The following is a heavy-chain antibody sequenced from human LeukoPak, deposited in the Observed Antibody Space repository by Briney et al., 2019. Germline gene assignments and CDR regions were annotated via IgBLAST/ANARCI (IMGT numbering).Heavy chain of an antibody. CDR2: IWYDGSNK. D-gene: IGHD3-16*01. V-gene: IGHV3-33*01. CDR1: GFTFSNSG. Sequence: PGGSLRLSCAASGFTFSNSGMHWVRQAPGKGLEWVAVIWYDGSNKYYADSVKGRFSISRDDSKNTLYLQMNSLGAEDTAVYYCVRDLRFAFDYWGQGTLVTVSS. CDR3: VRDLRFAFDY. J-gene: IGHJ4*02.